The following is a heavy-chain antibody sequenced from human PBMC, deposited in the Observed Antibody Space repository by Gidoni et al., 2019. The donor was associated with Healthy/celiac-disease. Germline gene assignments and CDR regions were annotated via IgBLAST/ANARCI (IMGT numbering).Heavy chain of an antibody. J-gene: IGHJ3*02. CDR2: IYSGGRT. Sequence: EVQLVESVGGLVQPGGSLRRSCAASGFTVSSNYMIWVRKAPGKGLAWVSVIYSGGRTYYADSVKGRFTISRDNSKNTLYLQMNSLRAEDTAVYYCATVTATTVVTLGAFDIWGQGTMVTVSS. CDR3: ATVTATTVVTLGAFDI. V-gene: IGHV3-66*01. CDR1: GFTVSSNY. D-gene: IGHD4-17*01.